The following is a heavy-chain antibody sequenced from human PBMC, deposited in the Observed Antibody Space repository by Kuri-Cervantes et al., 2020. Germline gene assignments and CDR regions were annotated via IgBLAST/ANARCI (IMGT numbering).Heavy chain of an antibody. V-gene: IGHV5-51*01. D-gene: IGHD3-3*01. CDR1: GYNFTNYW. CDR3: ARRPTTISGVIRPYYFDF. Sequence: GESLKISCKGSGYNFTNYWIGWVRQKPGKGLEYMGIIYPGDSDSRYSPSFQGQVTISDDKSISTAYLHWSSLKASDTAMYYCARRPTTISGVIRPYYFDFWGQGTLVTVSS. CDR2: IYPGDSDS. J-gene: IGHJ4*02.